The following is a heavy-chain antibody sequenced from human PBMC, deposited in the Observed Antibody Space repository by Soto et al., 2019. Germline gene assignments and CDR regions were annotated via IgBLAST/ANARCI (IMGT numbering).Heavy chain of an antibody. CDR1: GGSFSGYY. CDR2: INHSGST. Sequence: SETLSLTCAVYGGSFSGYYWSWIRQPPGKGLEWIGEINHSGSTNYNPSLKSRVTISVDTSKNQFSLKLSSVTAADTAVYYCASRGYSYGYYYYYGMDVWGQGTTVTVSS. V-gene: IGHV4-34*01. J-gene: IGHJ6*02. CDR3: ASRGYSYGYYYYYGMDV. D-gene: IGHD5-18*01.